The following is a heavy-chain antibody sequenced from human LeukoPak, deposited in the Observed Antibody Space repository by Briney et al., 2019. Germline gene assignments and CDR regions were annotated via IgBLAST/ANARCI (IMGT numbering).Heavy chain of an antibody. Sequence: GGSLRLSCAASGFPFSSYWMTWVRQTPGKGLEGVANIKHDGSDAYYADSVRGRLTVSRDSAKNSLYLQMNSLRAEDAAVYYCVTGGWVSILDHWGEGALVTVS. CDR3: VTGGWVSILDH. CDR1: GFPFSSYW. CDR2: IKHDGSDA. D-gene: IGHD5/OR15-5a*01. V-gene: IGHV3-7*01. J-gene: IGHJ4*02.